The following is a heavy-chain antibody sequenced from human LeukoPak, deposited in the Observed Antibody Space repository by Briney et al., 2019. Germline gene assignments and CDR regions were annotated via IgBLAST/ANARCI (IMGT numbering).Heavy chain of an antibody. CDR1: GFTFSSYW. CDR3: ARGGDYDYYYYYGMDV. V-gene: IGHV3-7*01. J-gene: IGHJ6*02. CDR2: IKQDGSEK. D-gene: IGHD4-17*01. Sequence: GGSLRLSCAASGFTFSSYWMSWVRQAPGKGLEWVANIKQDGSEKYYVDSVKGRFTISRDNAKNLLYLQMNSLRAEDTAVYYCARGGDYDYYYYYGMDVWGQGTTVTVSS.